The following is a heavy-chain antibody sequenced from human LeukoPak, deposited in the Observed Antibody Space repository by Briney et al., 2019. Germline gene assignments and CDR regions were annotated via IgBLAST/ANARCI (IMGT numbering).Heavy chain of an antibody. CDR3: ARGVAAGVDF. J-gene: IGHJ4*02. CDR1: GYPFTSLD. Sequence: ASVKVSCKASGYPFTSLDLNWVRQATGQGPEWMGWMSPNSGVTGYAQKFQGRVTMTRDISISTAYMELSSLTSEDTAVYYCARGVAAGVDFWGQGTLVTVSS. CDR2: MSPNSGVT. D-gene: IGHD6-13*01. V-gene: IGHV1-8*01.